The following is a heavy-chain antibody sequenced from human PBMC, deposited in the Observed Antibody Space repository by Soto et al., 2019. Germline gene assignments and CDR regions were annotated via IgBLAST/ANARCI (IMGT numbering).Heavy chain of an antibody. Sequence: QVQLVESGGGVVQPGRSLRLSCAASGFTFSSYGMHWVRQAPGKGLEWVAVIWYDGSNKYYADSVKGRFTICRDNSNNTLYLQMNSLRAEDTAVYYCAGCVVVVPAAAPAWNYGMDVWGQGTTVTVSS. V-gene: IGHV3-33*01. CDR2: IWYDGSNK. D-gene: IGHD2-2*01. J-gene: IGHJ6*02. CDR1: GFTFSSYG. CDR3: AGCVVVVPAAAPAWNYGMDV.